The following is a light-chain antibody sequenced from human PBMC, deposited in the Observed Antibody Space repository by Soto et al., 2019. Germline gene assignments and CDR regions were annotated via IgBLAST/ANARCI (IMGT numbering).Light chain of an antibody. CDR2: DAS. V-gene: IGKV1-33*01. J-gene: IGKJ3*01. Sequence: DIQMTQSPSSLSASVGDRVTITCQASQDISKYLNWYQQKPGKAPKLLIYDASNLEAGVPSRFSGTGSGTFYTFTISSLHPEDFATYHCHQYDSIPFTFGPGTKVDIK. CDR3: HQYDSIPFT. CDR1: QDISKY.